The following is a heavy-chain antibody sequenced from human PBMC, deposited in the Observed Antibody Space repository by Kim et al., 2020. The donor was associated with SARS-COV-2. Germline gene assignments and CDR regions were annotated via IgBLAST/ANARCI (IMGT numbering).Heavy chain of an antibody. V-gene: IGHV2-5*01. Sequence: PSLKSRLTITKDTSKNQVVLTMTNMDPVDTATYYCAHSGDSSSPDGAFDIWGQGTMVTVSS. D-gene: IGHD6-6*01. CDR3: AHSGDSSSPDGAFDI. J-gene: IGHJ3*02.